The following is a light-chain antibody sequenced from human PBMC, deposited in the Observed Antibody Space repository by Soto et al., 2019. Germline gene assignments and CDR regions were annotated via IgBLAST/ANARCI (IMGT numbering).Light chain of an antibody. CDR3: QQYGSSPWT. J-gene: IGKJ1*01. V-gene: IGKV3-20*01. CDR1: QSVSSSS. CDR2: GAS. Sequence: EIVLTQSPGTLSLSPGERATLSCRARQSVSSSSLAWYQQKPGQAPRLLIYGASSRATGFPGRFSGSGSGTDFTLTISRLEPEDFAVYYCQQYGSSPWTFGQGTKVEIK.